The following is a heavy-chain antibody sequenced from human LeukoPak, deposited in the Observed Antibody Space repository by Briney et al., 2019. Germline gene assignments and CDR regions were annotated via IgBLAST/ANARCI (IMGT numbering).Heavy chain of an antibody. J-gene: IGHJ4*02. CDR3: ARVHYDILTGYDY. V-gene: IGHV4-30-4*01. CDR2: IYYSGST. CDR1: GGSISSGDYY. Sequence: SETLSLTCTVSGGSISSGDYYWSWIRQPPGKGLEWIGYIYYSGSTYYNPSLKSRVTISVDTSKNQFSLKLSSVTAADTAVYHCARVHYDILTGYDYWGQGTLVTVSS. D-gene: IGHD3-9*01.